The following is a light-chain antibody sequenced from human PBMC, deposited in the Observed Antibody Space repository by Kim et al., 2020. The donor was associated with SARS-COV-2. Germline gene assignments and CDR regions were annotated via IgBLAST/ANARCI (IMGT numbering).Light chain of an antibody. J-gene: IGLJ1*01. Sequence: RVTISCTGMSSNIGAGYDVHWYLQLPGTAPKLLIYGNSIRPSGVPDRFSGSKSGTSASLASTGLQTEDEADYYCQSYDSSLSGYVFGTGTKVTVL. V-gene: IGLV1-40*01. CDR2: GNS. CDR1: SSNIGAGYD. CDR3: QSYDSSLSGYV.